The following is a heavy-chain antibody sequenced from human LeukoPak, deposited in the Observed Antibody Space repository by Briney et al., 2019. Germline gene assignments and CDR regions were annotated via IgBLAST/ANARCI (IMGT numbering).Heavy chain of an antibody. J-gene: IGHJ4*02. CDR3: ARSSRGKVLRFLEWLVGDY. CDR2: IYYSGST. CDR1: GFTFSSYA. Sequence: GSLRLSCAASGFTFSSYAMSWIRQHPGKGLEWIGYIYYSGSTYYNPSLKSRVTISVDTSKNQFSLKLSSVTAADTAVYYCARSSRGKVLRFLEWLVGDYWGQGTLVTVSS. V-gene: IGHV4-59*12. D-gene: IGHD3-3*01.